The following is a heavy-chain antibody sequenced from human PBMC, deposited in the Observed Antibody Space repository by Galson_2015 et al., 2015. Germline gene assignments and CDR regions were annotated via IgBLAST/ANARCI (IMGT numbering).Heavy chain of an antibody. D-gene: IGHD6-19*01. CDR3: ARAIAYLAVAGFDS. Sequence: VKVSCKASGYTFTNHYIHWVRQAPGQGLEWMGIINPSGGSTNYAQKFQGRVTMTRDTSTSTVYMELNSLRSEDTALYYCARAIAYLAVAGFDSWGQGTLVTVSS. CDR2: INPSGGST. J-gene: IGHJ4*02. V-gene: IGHV1-46*01. CDR1: GYTFTNHY.